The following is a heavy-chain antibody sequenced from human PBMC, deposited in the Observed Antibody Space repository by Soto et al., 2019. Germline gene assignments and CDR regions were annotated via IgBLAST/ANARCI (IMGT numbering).Heavy chain of an antibody. CDR1: GFTFSSYW. CDR3: ARSMTSTLLWFGEFPDAFDI. Sequence: PGGSLRLSCAASGFTFSSYWMSWVRQAPGKGLEWVANIKQDGSEKYYVDSVKGRFTISRDNAKNSLYLQMNSLRAEDTAVYYCARSMTSTLLWFGEFPDAFDIWGQGTMVT. D-gene: IGHD3-10*01. V-gene: IGHV3-7*01. CDR2: IKQDGSEK. J-gene: IGHJ3*02.